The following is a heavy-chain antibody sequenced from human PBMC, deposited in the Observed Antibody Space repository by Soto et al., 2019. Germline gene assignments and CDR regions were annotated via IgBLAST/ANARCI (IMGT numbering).Heavy chain of an antibody. D-gene: IGHD6-19*01. CDR2: IIPILGIA. J-gene: IGHJ3*02. CDR3: ARDLAVAGTDDAFDI. V-gene: IGHV1-69*04. Sequence: SVKVSCKASGGTFSSYTISWVRQAPGQGLEWMGRIIPILGIANYAQKFQGRVTITADKATSTAYMELSSLRSEDTAVYYCARDLAVAGTDDAFDIWGQGTMVTVS. CDR1: GGTFSSYT.